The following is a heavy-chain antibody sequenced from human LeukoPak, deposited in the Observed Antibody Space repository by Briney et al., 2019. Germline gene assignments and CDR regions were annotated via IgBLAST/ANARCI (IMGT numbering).Heavy chain of an antibody. D-gene: IGHD3-22*01. Sequence: SETLSLTCTVSGGSISSGSYYWSWIRQPAGKGLEWIGRIYHSGSTYYNPSLRSRVTISVDTSKNQFSLKLSSVTAADTAVYYCAGKYYYDSSGYFYVDYWGQGSLVTVSS. CDR2: IYHSGST. CDR3: AGKYYYDSSGYFYVDY. J-gene: IGHJ4*02. CDR1: GGSISSGSYY. V-gene: IGHV4-61*02.